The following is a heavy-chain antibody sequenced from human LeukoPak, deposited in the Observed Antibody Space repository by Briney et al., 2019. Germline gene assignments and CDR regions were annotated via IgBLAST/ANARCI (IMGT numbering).Heavy chain of an antibody. CDR1: GGSFSAYY. D-gene: IGHD4-17*01. CDR3: ARGQGTVTTH. J-gene: IGHJ4*02. CDR2: INHSGSA. Sequence: SETLSLTCAVSGGSFSAYYWTWIRQPPGKGLEWIGEINHSGSANYNPSLKSRVTISLDTSKNQFSLKLNSVTAADTAVYYCARGQGTVTTHWGQGTLVTVSS. V-gene: IGHV4-34*01.